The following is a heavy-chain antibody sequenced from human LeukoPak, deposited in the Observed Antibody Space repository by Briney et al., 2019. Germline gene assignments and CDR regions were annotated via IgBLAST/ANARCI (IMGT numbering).Heavy chain of an antibody. Sequence: PSQTLSLTCTVSGGSISSGSYYWSWIRQPAGKGLEWIGRIYTSGSTNYNPSLKSRVTISVDTSKNQFSLKLSSVTAADTAVYYCARARRDYDILTGLDYWAREPWSPSPQ. J-gene: IGHJ4*02. V-gene: IGHV4-61*02. CDR3: ARARRDYDILTGLDY. CDR1: GGSISSGSYY. D-gene: IGHD3-9*01. CDR2: IYTSGST.